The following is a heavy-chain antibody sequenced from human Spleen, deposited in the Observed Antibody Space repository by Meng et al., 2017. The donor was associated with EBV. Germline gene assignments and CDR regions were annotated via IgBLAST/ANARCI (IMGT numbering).Heavy chain of an antibody. Sequence: QVQHQDSGSGLVNPSQTLSLTCAVSGDSISSGGSWSWIRQPPGKGLEWIGHIYHSGRTYHNPSLKSRVTMSVDRTKNQFSLRLISVTAADTAMYFCARQRPGASVDYFDPWGQGILVTVSS. V-gene: IGHV4-30-2*01. J-gene: IGHJ5*02. CDR3: ARQRPGASVDYFDP. CDR1: GDSISSGGS. D-gene: IGHD4-11*01. CDR2: IYHSGRT.